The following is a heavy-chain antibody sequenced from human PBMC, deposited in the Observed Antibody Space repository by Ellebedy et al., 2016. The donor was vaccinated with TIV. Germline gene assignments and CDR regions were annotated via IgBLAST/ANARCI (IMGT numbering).Heavy chain of an antibody. J-gene: IGHJ6*02. V-gene: IGHV1-69*13. CDR2: IIPIFGTA. CDR1: GGTFSSYA. D-gene: IGHD6-13*01. CDR3: ARDLFGSSWYNYYYYYGMDV. Sequence: SVKVSXKASGGTFSSYAISWVRQAPGQGLEWMGGIIPIFGTANYAQKFQGRVTITADESTSTAYMELSSLRSEDTAVYYCARDLFGSSWYNYYYYYGMDVWGQGTTVTVSS.